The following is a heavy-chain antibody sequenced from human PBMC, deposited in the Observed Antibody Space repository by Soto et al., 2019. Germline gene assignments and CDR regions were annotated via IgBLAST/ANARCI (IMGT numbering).Heavy chain of an antibody. CDR2: IYWDDDR. CDR1: GFSLYTSGVA. CDR3: AHWDSSNGLDV. Sequence: QITLEESAPTLVKPTQTLTLTCNFAGFSLYTSGVAVGWIRRPPGKALECLGIIYWDDDRRYSPSLESRLTIAKDTSRNLVVLTMTYMGPLDSATYYVAHWDSSNGLDVWGPGTSVTVS. D-gene: IGHD4-4*01. V-gene: IGHV2-5*02. J-gene: IGHJ6*02.